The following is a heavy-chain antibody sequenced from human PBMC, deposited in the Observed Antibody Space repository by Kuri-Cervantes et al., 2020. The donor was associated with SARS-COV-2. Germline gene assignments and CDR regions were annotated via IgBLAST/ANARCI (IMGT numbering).Heavy chain of an antibody. V-gene: IGHV1-2*02. CDR1: GYSFTAYH. CDR2: INPNSGGT. J-gene: IGHJ3*02. Sequence: ASVKVSCKASGYSFTAYHVHWVRQAPGQGFEWMGWINPNSGGTNYAQKFQGRVTMTRDTSITTVYMELSSLRSDDTAVYYCARDLCVGSSTSCYTFDGLIWGQGTMVTVSS. CDR3: ARDLCVGSSTSCYTFDGLI. D-gene: IGHD2-2*02.